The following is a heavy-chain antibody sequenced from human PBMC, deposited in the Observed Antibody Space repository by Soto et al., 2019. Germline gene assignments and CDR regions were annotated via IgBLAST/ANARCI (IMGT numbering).Heavy chain of an antibody. J-gene: IGHJ4*02. Sequence: ASVKVSCKASGYTFTSYGISWVRQAPGQGLEWTGWISAYNGNTNYAQKLQGRVTMTTDTSTSTAYMELRSLRSDDTAVYYCARDATITMVRGVISNFDYWGQGTQVTVSS. CDR2: ISAYNGNT. D-gene: IGHD3-10*01. CDR1: GYTFTSYG. V-gene: IGHV1-18*04. CDR3: ARDATITMVRGVISNFDY.